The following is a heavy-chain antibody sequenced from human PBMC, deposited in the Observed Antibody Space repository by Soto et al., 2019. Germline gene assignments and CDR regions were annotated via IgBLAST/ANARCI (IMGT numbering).Heavy chain of an antibody. CDR3: ARDGGDYDSSGPIHAFDI. V-gene: IGHV3-33*01. D-gene: IGHD3-22*01. J-gene: IGHJ3*02. CDR1: GFTFSSYG. Sequence: QVQLVESGGGVVQPGRSLRLSCAASGFTFSSYGMHWVHQAPGKGLEWVAVIWYDGSNKYYADSVKGRFTISRDNSKNTLYLQMNSLRAEDTAVYYCARDGGDYDSSGPIHAFDIWGQGTMVTVSS. CDR2: IWYDGSNK.